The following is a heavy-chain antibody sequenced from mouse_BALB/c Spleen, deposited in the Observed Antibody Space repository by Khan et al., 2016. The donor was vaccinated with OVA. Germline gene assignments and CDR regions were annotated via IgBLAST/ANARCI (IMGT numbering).Heavy chain of an antibody. Sequence: EVQLQESGPGLVKPSQSLSLTCTVTGYSITSDYAWNWIRQFPGNKLEWMGYISYSGRTSYNPSLKSRISITRDTSKNQFFLQLNSVPTEATATYYCARSVTITTVVATDFDYWGQGTTLTVSS. CDR1: GYSITSDYA. V-gene: IGHV3-2*02. CDR2: ISYSGRT. J-gene: IGHJ2*01. CDR3: ARSVTITTVVATDFDY. D-gene: IGHD1-1*01.